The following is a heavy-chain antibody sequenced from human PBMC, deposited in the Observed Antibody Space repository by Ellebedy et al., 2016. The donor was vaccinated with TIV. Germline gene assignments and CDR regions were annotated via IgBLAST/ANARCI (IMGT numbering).Heavy chain of an antibody. CDR1: VGSMSSDY. V-gene: IGHV4-59*01. D-gene: IGHD5-24*01. CDR2: VFHNGNT. J-gene: IGHJ2*01. CDR3: ARQRREGYNAYWFFDL. Sequence: MPSETLSLTCTVSVGSMSSDYWTWIRQHPGKALEWIGYVFHNGNTKFTPSLKGRVTMSVATSKNPFSLKVPSVTAADTAVYYCARQRREGYNAYWFFDLWGRGTLVTVSS.